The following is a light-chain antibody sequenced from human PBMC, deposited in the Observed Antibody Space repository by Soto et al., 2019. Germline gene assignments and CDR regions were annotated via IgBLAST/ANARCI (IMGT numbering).Light chain of an antibody. CDR2: KAS. V-gene: IGKV1-5*03. CDR1: QSISSW. J-gene: IGKJ1*01. Sequence: DIQMTQSPSTLSASVGDRVTITCRASQSISSWLAWYQQKPGKAPKLLIYKASSLESGVPSRFSGNGSGTEFTLTISSLQPDDFATYYCQQYNNYSGTFGQGTKVDIK. CDR3: QQYNNYSGT.